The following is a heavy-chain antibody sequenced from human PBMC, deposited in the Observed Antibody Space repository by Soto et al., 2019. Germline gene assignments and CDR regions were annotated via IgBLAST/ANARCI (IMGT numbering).Heavy chain of an antibody. J-gene: IGHJ5*02. D-gene: IGHD3-22*01. CDR1: GFTFSSYG. CDR3: AKDKGGYQGPHNWFDP. Sequence: GGSLRLSCAASGFTFSSYGMHWVRQAPGKGLEWVAVISYDGSNKYYADSVKGRFTISRDNSKNTLYLQMNSLRAEDTAVYYCAKDKGGYQGPHNWFDPWGQGTLVTVSS. V-gene: IGHV3-30*18. CDR2: ISYDGSNK.